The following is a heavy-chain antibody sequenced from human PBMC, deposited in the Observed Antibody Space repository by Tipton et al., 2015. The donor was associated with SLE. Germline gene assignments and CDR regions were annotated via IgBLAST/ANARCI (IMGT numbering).Heavy chain of an antibody. J-gene: IGHJ3*02. D-gene: IGHD6-13*01. V-gene: IGHV4-30-4*08. CDR2: IYYTGTT. Sequence: TLSLTCIVSGGSIRTDFYFWTWIRHHPGKGLEWIGNIYYTGTTDYNPSLKSRVTISVDTSKNQFSLKLSSVTAADTAVYYCARRGGIGAFDIWGQGTMVTVSS. CDR3: ARRGGIGAFDI. CDR1: GGSIRTDFYF.